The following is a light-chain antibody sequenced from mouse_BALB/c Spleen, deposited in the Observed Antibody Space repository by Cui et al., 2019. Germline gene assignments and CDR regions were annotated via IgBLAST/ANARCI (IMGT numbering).Light chain of an antibody. CDR2: DTS. CDR1: SSVSY. Sequence: QIVLTQSPAIMSASPGEKVTMTCSASSSVSYMHWYQQKSGTSPKRWIYDTSKLASGVPARFSGSGSGTSSSLTISSMEAEDAATYYCQQWSSNPPTFGGGTKLEIK. CDR3: QQWSSNPPT. J-gene: IGKJ1*01. V-gene: IGKV4-59*01.